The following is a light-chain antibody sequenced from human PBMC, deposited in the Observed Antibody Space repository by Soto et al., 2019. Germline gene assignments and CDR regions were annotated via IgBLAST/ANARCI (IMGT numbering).Light chain of an antibody. CDR2: DAS. V-gene: IGKV3-11*01. J-gene: IGKJ4*01. CDR1: QSVSSY. CDR3: QQPGNWPPP. Sequence: TLSAAAVSLSPGERATLSCRASQSVSSYLAWYQQKPGQAPRLLIYDASNRATGIPARFSGSGSGTDFTLTISSLEPEDFAVYYCQQPGNWPPPFGGGTKADNK.